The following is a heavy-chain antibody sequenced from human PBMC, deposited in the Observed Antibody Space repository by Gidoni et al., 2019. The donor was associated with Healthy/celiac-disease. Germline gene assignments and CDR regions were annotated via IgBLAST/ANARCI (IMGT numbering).Heavy chain of an antibody. CDR3: ARLGVDPHFDY. CDR2: LDYSGST. V-gene: IGHV4-39*01. CDR1: GGSISSSSYY. J-gene: IGHJ4*02. Sequence: QLQLQESGPGRVTPSETLSLTCTVSGGSISSSSYYLGWIRQPPGKGLEWIGSLDYSGSTYYIPSLKRRLTISVDTSKNQFSLKLSSVTAADTAVYYCARLGVDPHFDYWGQGTLVTVSS.